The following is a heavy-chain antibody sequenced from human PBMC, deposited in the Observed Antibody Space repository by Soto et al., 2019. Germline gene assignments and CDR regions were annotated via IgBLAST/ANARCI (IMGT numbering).Heavy chain of an antibody. CDR3: AGGYYYDSSGYYPFDY. CDR2: IIPIFGTA. V-gene: IGHV1-69*06. CDR1: GGTFSSYS. Sequence: SVKVSCKASGGTFSSYSISWVREAPGQGLEWMGGIIPIFGTANYAQKFQGRVTITADKSTSTAYMELSSLRFEDTAVYYCAGGYYYDSSGYYPFDYWGQGTLVTVSS. J-gene: IGHJ4*02. D-gene: IGHD3-22*01.